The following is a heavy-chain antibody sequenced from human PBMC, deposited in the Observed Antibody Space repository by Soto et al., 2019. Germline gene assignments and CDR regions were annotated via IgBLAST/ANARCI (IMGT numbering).Heavy chain of an antibody. D-gene: IGHD2-2*01. CDR3: ARHLMPAAMDRDQINWLDP. Sequence: ASVKVSCKASGYTFTSYGISWVRQAPGQGLEWMGWISAYNGNTNYAQKLQGRVTMTTDTSTSTAYMELRSLRSDDTAVYYCARHLMPAAMDRDQINWLDPWGQGTLVTVSS. CDR1: GYTFTSYG. CDR2: ISAYNGNT. J-gene: IGHJ5*02. V-gene: IGHV1-18*01.